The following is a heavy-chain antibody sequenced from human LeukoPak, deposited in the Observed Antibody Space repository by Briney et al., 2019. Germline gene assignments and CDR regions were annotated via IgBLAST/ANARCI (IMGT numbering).Heavy chain of an antibody. Sequence: SVKVSCKASGGTFSSYAISWVRQAPGQGLEWMGRIIPILGTASYAQKFQGRVTITADKSTSTAYMELSSLRSEDTAVYYCARDVDTAMVSEDYWGQGTLVTVSS. CDR1: GGTFSSYA. J-gene: IGHJ4*02. CDR2: IIPILGTA. V-gene: IGHV1-69*04. D-gene: IGHD5-18*01. CDR3: ARDVDTAMVSEDY.